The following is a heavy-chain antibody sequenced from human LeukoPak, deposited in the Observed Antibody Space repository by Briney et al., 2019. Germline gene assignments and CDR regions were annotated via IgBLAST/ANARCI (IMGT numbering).Heavy chain of an antibody. J-gene: IGHJ5*02. D-gene: IGHD2-2*01. CDR1: GFTFSSYG. V-gene: IGHV3-30*18. CDR2: ISHDGTVR. CDR3: AKEGSQYASSWFDH. Sequence: PGRSLRLSCAASGFTFSSYGMQWVRQAPGMGPEWVSVISHDGTVRHYAASVKGRFTISRDSSTNRLYLQMDSLRTEDTAVYYCAKEGSQYASSWFDHWGQGTLVTVSS.